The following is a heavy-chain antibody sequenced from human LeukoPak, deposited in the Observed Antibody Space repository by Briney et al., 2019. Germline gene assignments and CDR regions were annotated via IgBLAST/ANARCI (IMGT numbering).Heavy chain of an antibody. Sequence: PGGSLRLSCAASGFTFNSYGLHWVRQAPGKGLEWVALISSDGSNKNYADSVKGRFTISRDNSKNTLYLQMNSLRAEDTALYYCAKVPDTVTHDVIYWGQGTLVTVSS. CDR1: GFTFNSYG. CDR3: AKVPDTVTHDVIY. CDR2: ISSDGSNK. D-gene: IGHD4-17*01. J-gene: IGHJ4*02. V-gene: IGHV3-30*18.